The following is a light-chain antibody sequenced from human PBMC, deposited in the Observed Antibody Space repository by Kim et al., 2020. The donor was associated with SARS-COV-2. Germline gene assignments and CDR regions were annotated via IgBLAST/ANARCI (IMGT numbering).Light chain of an antibody. CDR1: NSDIGIYNY. V-gene: IGLV2-14*03. CDR2: DVS. Sequence: QSALTQPASVSGSPGQSITISCSGTNSDIGIYNYVSWYQQHPGKAPKLMIYDVSNRPSGVSNRFSGSKSGNTASLTISGLQAEDEADYYCSSYTSSSTHYVFGTGTKVTVL. J-gene: IGLJ1*01. CDR3: SSYTSSSTHYV.